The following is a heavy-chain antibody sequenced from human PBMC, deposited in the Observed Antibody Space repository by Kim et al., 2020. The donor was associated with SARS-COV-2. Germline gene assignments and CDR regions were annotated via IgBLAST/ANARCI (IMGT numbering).Heavy chain of an antibody. D-gene: IGHD3-22*01. CDR1: GGSFSGYY. CDR3: ARAQKYYYDSSGYTNWFDP. Sequence: SETLSLTCAVYGGSFSGYYWSWIRQPPGKGLEWIGEINHSGSTNYNPSLKSRVTISVDTSKNQFSLKLSSVTAADTAVYYCARAQKYYYDSSGYTNWFDPWGQGTLVTVSS. CDR2: INHSGST. V-gene: IGHV4-34*01. J-gene: IGHJ5*02.